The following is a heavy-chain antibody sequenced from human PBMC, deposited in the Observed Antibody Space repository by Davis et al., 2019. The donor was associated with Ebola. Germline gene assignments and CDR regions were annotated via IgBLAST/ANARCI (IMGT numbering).Heavy chain of an antibody. J-gene: IGHJ4*02. CDR1: GFPFSDYY. CDR3: AQRWGSYRYFRH. Sequence: PGGSLRLSCAASGFPFSDYYMNWIRQAPGKGLELVSYISDTSRTIYYTDSVKGRFTISRDNSKNMLFLQMNSLRAEDTAVYYCAQRWGSYRYFRHWGQGTLVTVSS. CDR2: ISDTSRTI. V-gene: IGHV3-11*01. D-gene: IGHD3-16*02.